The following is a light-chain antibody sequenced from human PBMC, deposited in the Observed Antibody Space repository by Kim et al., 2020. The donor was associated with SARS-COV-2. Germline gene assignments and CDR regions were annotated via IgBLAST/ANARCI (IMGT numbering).Light chain of an antibody. Sequence: PGGTITLTCGSSTGAVTSGHYPYWFQRKPGQAPRTLIYDVDNKHSWTPVRFSGSLLGGKAALTLPGAQSEDEAEYYCLLFYSGVRVFGGGTQLTVL. V-gene: IGLV7-46*01. J-gene: IGLJ2*01. CDR3: LLFYSGVRV. CDR1: TGAVTSGHY. CDR2: DVD.